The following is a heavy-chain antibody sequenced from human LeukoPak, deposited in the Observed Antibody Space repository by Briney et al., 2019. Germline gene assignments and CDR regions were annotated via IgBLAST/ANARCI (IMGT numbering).Heavy chain of an antibody. D-gene: IGHD2-2*01. CDR1: GGSFSGYY. Sequence: SETLSLTCAVYGGSFSGYYWSWIRQPPGKGLEWSGEINHSGSTNYNPSLKSRVTISVDTSKNQFSLKLSSVTAADTAVYYCALGDVVVPSADWGEGTLVTVSS. J-gene: IGHJ4*02. V-gene: IGHV4-34*01. CDR2: INHSGST. CDR3: ALGDVVVPSAD.